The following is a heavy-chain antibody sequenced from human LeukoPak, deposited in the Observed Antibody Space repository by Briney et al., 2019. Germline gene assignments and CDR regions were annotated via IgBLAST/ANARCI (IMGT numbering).Heavy chain of an antibody. CDR1: GFTFSSYA. J-gene: IGHJ6*03. CDR2: ISGSGGST. V-gene: IGHV3-23*01. CDR3: AKGAYCSGGSCGVYYYYYMDV. Sequence: GGSLRLSCAASGFTFSSYAMSWVGQAPGKGLEWVSAISGSGGSTYYADSVEGRFTISRDNSKNTLYLQMNSLRAEDTAVYYCAKGAYCSGGSCGVYYYYYMDVWGKGTTVTVSS. D-gene: IGHD2-15*01.